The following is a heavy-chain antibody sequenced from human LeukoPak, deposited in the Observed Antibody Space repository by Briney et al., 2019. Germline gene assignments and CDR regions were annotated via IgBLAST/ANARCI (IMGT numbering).Heavy chain of an antibody. Sequence: SETLSLTCTVSGGSVSSDNYYWSWLRQPPGKGLEWIGDVNDSGRTNYNPSLKSRVTISADTSKKQFSLKLRSVTAADTAVYYCARDRKGVTLVRGVGLHYYYGMDVWGQGTTVTVSS. CDR3: ARDRKGVTLVRGVGLHYYYGMDV. J-gene: IGHJ6*02. D-gene: IGHD3-10*01. CDR1: GGSVSSDNYY. CDR2: VNDSGRT. V-gene: IGHV4-61*01.